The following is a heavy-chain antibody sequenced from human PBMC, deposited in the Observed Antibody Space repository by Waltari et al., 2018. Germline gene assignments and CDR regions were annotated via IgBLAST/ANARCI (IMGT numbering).Heavy chain of an antibody. D-gene: IGHD3-10*01. V-gene: IGHV1-2*02. J-gene: IGHJ5*02. Sequence: QVQLVQSGAEVKKPGASVKVSCKASGYSFNDYSMHWVRQAPGQGLEWGGGISPNSGATKLDQKFQGRVTMTRDTSTPAVYMVRSRLGPDDTAVYYGAREGAGTVGARYSSGLVWLAHWGQGTLVTVSS. CDR1: GYSFNDYS. CDR3: AREGAGTVGARYSSGLVWLAH. CDR2: ISPNSGAT.